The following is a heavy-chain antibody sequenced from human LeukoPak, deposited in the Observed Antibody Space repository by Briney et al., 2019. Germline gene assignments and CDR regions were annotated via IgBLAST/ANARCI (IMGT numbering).Heavy chain of an antibody. J-gene: IGHJ3*02. D-gene: IGHD5-18*01. CDR2: ITGGSYTI. CDR3: ARDGDEYSYGYGDAFDI. Sequence: GGSLRLSCAASGFTFSSYSMNWVRQAPGKGLEWVSYITGGSYTIYYAQSVRGRFTISRDNAKNSLYLRMNSLRVEDTAVYYCARDGDEYSYGYGDAFDIWGQGTMVTVSS. CDR1: GFTFSSYS. V-gene: IGHV3-48*01.